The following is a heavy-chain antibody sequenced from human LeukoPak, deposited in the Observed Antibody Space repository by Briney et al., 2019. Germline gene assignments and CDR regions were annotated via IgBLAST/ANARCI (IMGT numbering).Heavy chain of an antibody. V-gene: IGHV1-18*01. D-gene: IGHD3-10*01. Sequence: ASVKVSCKASGYTFTSYAMHWVRQAPGQGLEWMGWISAYNGNTNYAQKLQGRVTMTTDTSTSTAYMELRSLRSDDTAVYYCARVLLWFGELSNPFDYWGQGTLVTVSS. CDR2: ISAYNGNT. CDR1: GYTFTSYA. J-gene: IGHJ4*02. CDR3: ARVLLWFGELSNPFDY.